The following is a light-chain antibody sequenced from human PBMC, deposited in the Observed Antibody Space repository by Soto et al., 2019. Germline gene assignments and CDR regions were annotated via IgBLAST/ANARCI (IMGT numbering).Light chain of an antibody. J-gene: IGKJ3*01. V-gene: IGKV3-20*01. Sequence: EIVLTQSPGTLSLSPGERATLSCRASQSVSSSYLAWYQQKPGQAPRLLIYGASSRATGIPDRFSGSGSGTDFTLTISRLEPDDFAVYYCQQYGSSPIFTFAPGTKVDIK. CDR1: QSVSSSY. CDR2: GAS. CDR3: QQYGSSPIFT.